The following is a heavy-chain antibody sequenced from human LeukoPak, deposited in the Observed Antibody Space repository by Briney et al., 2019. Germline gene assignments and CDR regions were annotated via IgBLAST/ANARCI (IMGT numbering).Heavy chain of an antibody. D-gene: IGHD1-26*01. CDR3: VRDKEGVGATRLDY. CDR2: INPDGSFT. J-gene: IGHJ4*02. V-gene: IGHV3-74*01. Sequence: GGSLRLSCAASGFTFSDYWMHWVRQVPGKGLVWVSRINPDGSFTNHADSVKGRFTISRDNAKNSLYLQMTSLRVGDTAVYYCVRDKEGVGATRLDYWGPGTPVTVSS. CDR1: GFTFSDYW.